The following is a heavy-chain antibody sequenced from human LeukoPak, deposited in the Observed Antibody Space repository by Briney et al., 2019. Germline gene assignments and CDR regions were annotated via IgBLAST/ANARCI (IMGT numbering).Heavy chain of an antibody. J-gene: IGHJ4*02. Sequence: GRSLRLFCAASGFTFDDYAMHWVRQAPGKGLEWVSGISWNSGSIGYADSVQGRSTISRDNAKNSLYLQMNSLRAEDMALYYCAKDIGAAGTSYYFDYWGQGTLVTVSS. CDR2: ISWNSGSI. CDR3: AKDIGAAGTSYYFDY. D-gene: IGHD6-13*01. V-gene: IGHV3-9*03. CDR1: GFTFDDYA.